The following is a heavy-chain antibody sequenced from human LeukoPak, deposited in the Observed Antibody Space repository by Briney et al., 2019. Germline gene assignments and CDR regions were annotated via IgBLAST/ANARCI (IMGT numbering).Heavy chain of an antibody. CDR2: INPSGGST. CDR1: GYTLTELS. D-gene: IGHD4/OR15-4a*01. CDR3: ARGTMGSAPFDY. J-gene: IGHJ4*02. V-gene: IGHV1-46*01. Sequence: ASVMVSCKVSGYTLTELSMHWVRQAPGQGLEWMGIINPSGGSTSYAQKFQGRVTMTRDTSTSTVYMELSSLRSEDTAVYYCARGTMGSAPFDYWGQGTLVTVSS.